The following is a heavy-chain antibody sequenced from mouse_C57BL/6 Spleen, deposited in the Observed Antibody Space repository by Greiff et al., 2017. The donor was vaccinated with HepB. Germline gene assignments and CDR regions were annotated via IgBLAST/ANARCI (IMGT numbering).Heavy chain of an antibody. CDR2: IRLKSDNYAT. CDR3: TGGGNSFDY. J-gene: IGHJ2*01. V-gene: IGHV6-3*01. D-gene: IGHD2-14*01. Sequence: EVKLMESGGGLVQPGGSMKLSCVASGFTFSNYWMNWVRQSPEKGLEWVAQIRLKSDNYATHYAESVKGRFTISRDDSKSSVYLQMNNLRAEDTGIYYCTGGGNSFDYWGQGITLTVSS. CDR1: GFTFSNYW.